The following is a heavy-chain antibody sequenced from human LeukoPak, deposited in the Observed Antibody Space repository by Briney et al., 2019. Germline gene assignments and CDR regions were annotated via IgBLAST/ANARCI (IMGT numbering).Heavy chain of an antibody. CDR3: ARVARGYYYGMDV. CDR2: IYHSGST. CDR1: GGSISSGGYS. J-gene: IGHJ6*02. V-gene: IGHV4-30-2*01. Sequence: PSETLSLTCAVSGGSISSGGYSWRWIRQPPGKGLEWIGYIYHSGSTYYNPSLKSRVTISVDRSKNQFSLKLSSVTAADTAVYYCARVARGYYYGMDVWGQGTTVTVSS.